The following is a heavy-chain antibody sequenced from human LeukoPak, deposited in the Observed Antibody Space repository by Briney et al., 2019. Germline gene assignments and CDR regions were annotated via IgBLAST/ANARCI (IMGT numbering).Heavy chain of an antibody. CDR1: GFTVSSNY. CDR3: AKDGGRYFDWALREY. J-gene: IGHJ4*02. Sequence: GGSLRLSCAASGFTVSSNYMSWVRQAPGKGLEWVSAISGSGGSTYYADSVKGRFTISRDNSKNTLYLQMNSLRAEDTAVYYCAKDGGRYFDWALREYWGQGTLVTVSS. CDR2: ISGSGGST. D-gene: IGHD3-9*01. V-gene: IGHV3-23*01.